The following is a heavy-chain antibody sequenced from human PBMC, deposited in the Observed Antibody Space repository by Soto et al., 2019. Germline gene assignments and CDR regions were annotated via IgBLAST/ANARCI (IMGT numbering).Heavy chain of an antibody. CDR3: ARYFFDSSGYSNWFDS. D-gene: IGHD3-22*01. CDR1: GGSTSSGAYY. Sequence: SETLSLTCTVSGGSTSSGAYYWGWIRQHSGKGLEWIGYMHYSGSAYYNPSLKSRVTISVDTSMNQFSLKLSSVTAADTAMYYCARYFFDSSGYSNWFDSWGRGTLVTVSS. CDR2: MHYSGSA. J-gene: IGHJ5*01. V-gene: IGHV4-31*03.